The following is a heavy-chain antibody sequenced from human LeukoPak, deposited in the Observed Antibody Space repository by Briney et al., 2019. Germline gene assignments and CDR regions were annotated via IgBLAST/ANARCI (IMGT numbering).Heavy chain of an antibody. V-gene: IGHV3-33*01. CDR2: IWYDGSNK. CDR1: GFTFSSYG. J-gene: IGHJ6*03. CDR3: ARDPDYGGNSRFGYYYYYMDV. D-gene: IGHD4-23*01. Sequence: GRCLRLSCAASGFTFSSYGMHWVRQAPGKGLEWVAVIWYDGSNKYYADSVKGRFTISRDNSKNTLYLQMNSLRAEDTAVYYCARDPDYGGNSRFGYYYYYMDVWGKGTTVTVSS.